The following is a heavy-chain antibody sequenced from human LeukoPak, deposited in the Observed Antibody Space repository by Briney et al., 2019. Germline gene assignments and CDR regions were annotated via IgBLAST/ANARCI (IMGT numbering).Heavy chain of an antibody. J-gene: IGHJ4*02. V-gene: IGHV3-9*01. CDR2: ISWNSVII. CDR1: GFTFDDYA. D-gene: IGHD3-10*01. Sequence: GRSLRLSCAASGFTFDDYAMHWVRHAPGKGLEWVSSISWNSVIIDYADSVKGRFTISRDNTKNSLYLQMNSLRAGDTALYYCAKTIRGVIFDYWGQGTLVTVSS. CDR3: AKTIRGVIFDY.